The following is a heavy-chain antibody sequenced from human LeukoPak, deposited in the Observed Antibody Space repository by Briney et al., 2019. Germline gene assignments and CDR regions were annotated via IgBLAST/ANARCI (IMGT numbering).Heavy chain of an antibody. J-gene: IGHJ3*02. Sequence: SETLSLTCTVSGASIGSFYWVWIRQPAGKGLEWIGRLYNGGDTNYSPSLRSRVTMPADTSKNQFSLKLKSVTAAATAVYYCARGVEASGVGFYAFDIWGQGTMVTVSS. CDR1: GASIGSFY. CDR2: LYNGGDT. V-gene: IGHV4-4*07. CDR3: ARGVEASGVGFYAFDI. D-gene: IGHD6-13*01.